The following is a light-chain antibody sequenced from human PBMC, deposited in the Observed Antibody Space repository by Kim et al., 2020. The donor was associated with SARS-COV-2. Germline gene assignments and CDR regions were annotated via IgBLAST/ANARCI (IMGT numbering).Light chain of an antibody. J-gene: IGLJ1*01. CDR3: RAWDSSTHNYV. V-gene: IGLV3-1*01. Sequence: PGQTGSTTCSGYKLRDKSYSWYQQKSSQSTVVVIYQDNQQPSGIPVRFSGSNSGNTATLTISGTQAMDEADYYCRAWDSSTHNYVFGAGTKVNVL. CDR2: QDN. CDR1: KLRDKS.